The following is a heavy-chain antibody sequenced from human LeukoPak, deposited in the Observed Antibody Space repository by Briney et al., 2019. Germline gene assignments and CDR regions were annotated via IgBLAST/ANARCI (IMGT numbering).Heavy chain of an antibody. J-gene: IGHJ4*02. D-gene: IGHD4-17*01. CDR3: ARDRLHYVEHEKTFDY. CDR1: GFTFSSYS. Sequence: RAGGSLRLSCAASGFTFSSYSMNWVRQAPGKGLEWVSYISFSSSTIYYADSVKGRFTISRDNAKNSLYLQMNSLRAEDTAVYYCARDRLHYVEHEKTFDYWGQGTLVTVSS. CDR2: ISFSSSTI. V-gene: IGHV3-48*01.